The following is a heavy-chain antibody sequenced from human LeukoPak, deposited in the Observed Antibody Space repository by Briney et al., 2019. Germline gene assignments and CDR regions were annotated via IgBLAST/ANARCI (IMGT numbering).Heavy chain of an antibody. D-gene: IGHD2-15*01. CDR2: IYHSGTT. V-gene: IGHV4-30-4*08. CDR3: ARVQYCSGGSCHNLRLFGQ. J-gene: IGHJ4*02. CDR1: GDSINSGEHY. Sequence: SETLSLTCTVSGDSINSGEHYWSWIRQPPGKGLEWIGHIYHSGTTYYNPSVKSRMTISVDTSKNQFSLNLRSVTAVDTAVYYCARVQYCSGGSCHNLRLFGQWGQGTLVTVSS.